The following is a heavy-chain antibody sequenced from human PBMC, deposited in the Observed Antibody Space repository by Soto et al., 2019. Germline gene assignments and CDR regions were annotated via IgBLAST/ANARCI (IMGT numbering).Heavy chain of an antibody. V-gene: IGHV1-18*01. CDR3: ARDLAGTKPTKRGLYHYYGMDV. CDR2: ISAYNGNT. J-gene: IGHJ6*02. D-gene: IGHD1-1*01. Sequence: GASVKVSCKASGYTFTSYGISWVRQAPGQGLEWMGWISAYNGNTNYAQKLQGRVTMTTDTSTSTAYMELRSLRSDDTAVYYCARDLAGTKPTKRGLYHYYGMDVWGQGTTVTV. CDR1: GYTFTSYG.